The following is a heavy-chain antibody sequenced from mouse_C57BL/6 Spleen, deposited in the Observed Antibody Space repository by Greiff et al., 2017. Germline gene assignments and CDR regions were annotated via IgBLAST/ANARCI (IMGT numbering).Heavy chain of an antibody. CDR1: GYTFTEYT. J-gene: IGHJ2*01. CDR3: ARHEGDYYGRSYVDY. Sequence: QVHVKQSGAELVKPGASVKLSCKASGYTFTEYTIHWVKQRSGQGLEWIGWFYPGSGSIKYNEKFKDKATLTADKSSSTVYMELSRLTSEDSAVYFCARHEGDYYGRSYVDYWGQGTTLTVSS. CDR2: FYPGSGSI. D-gene: IGHD1-1*01. V-gene: IGHV1-62-2*01.